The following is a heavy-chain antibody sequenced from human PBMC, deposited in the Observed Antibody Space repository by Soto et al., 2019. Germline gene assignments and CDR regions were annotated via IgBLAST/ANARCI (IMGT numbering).Heavy chain of an antibody. D-gene: IGHD3-10*01. V-gene: IGHV4-59*01. CDR3: ARLYYVSGRPLMDV. CDR2: IXXXGXT. CDR1: GGSIRSYY. J-gene: IGHJ6*02. Sequence: EPLPLSCGNSGGSIRSYYRAWRRQPPGKGLEWXGXIXXXGXTXXXPXXXXRVTISVDTPKNQFSLKVGSVNAADTAVYYCARLYYVSGRPLMDVWGQGITLTV.